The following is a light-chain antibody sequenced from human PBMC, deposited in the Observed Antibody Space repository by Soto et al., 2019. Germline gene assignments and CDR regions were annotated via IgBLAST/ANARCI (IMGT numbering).Light chain of an antibody. CDR1: QTISYN. Sequence: EIVMTQSPVTLSLSPGERATLSCRASQTISYNLAWYQQKPGQAPRLLIYGASTRATGIPARFSGTGSGTEYTLTISSLQSEDFGVYFCQQYNYWPPVTFGGGTRVHIK. CDR3: QQYNYWPPVT. J-gene: IGKJ4*01. CDR2: GAS. V-gene: IGKV3-15*01.